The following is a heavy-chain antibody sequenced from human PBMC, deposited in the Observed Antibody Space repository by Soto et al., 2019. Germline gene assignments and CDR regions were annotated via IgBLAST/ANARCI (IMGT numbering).Heavy chain of an antibody. J-gene: IGHJ5*02. Sequence: SETLSLTCTVSGDSVSSGTYYWSWIRQPSGKGLEWIGNVYHSGSTKYNPSLKSPVTISVDTSKNQFSLELNFVTAADTAVYFCARVSFYYDTSGYGVGWFDPWGQGALVTVSS. V-gene: IGHV4-61*01. D-gene: IGHD3-22*01. CDR1: GDSVSSGTYY. CDR2: VYHSGST. CDR3: ARVSFYYDTSGYGVGWFDP.